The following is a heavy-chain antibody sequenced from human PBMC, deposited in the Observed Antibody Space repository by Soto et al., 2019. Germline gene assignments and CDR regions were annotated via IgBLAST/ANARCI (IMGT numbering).Heavy chain of an antibody. CDR2: IIPIFGTA. CDR1: GGTFSSYA. CDR3: AGALSGAARRPD. J-gene: IGHJ4*02. V-gene: IGHV1-69*13. Sequence: RASVKVSCKASGGTFSSYAISWVRQAPGQGLEWMGGIIPIFGTANYAQKFQGRVTITADESTSTAYMELSSLRSEDTAVYYCAGALSGAARRPDWGQGTLVTVSS. D-gene: IGHD6-6*01.